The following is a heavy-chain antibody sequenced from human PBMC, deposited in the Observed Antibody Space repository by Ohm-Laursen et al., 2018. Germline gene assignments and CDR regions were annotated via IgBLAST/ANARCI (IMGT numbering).Heavy chain of an antibody. V-gene: IGHV3-11*04. CDR2: ISSSGSTI. Sequence: SLRLSCTASGFTFSDYYMSWIRQAPGKGLEWVSYISSSGSTIYYADSVKGRFTIYRDNAKNSLYLQMNSLRAEDTAVYYCARLYDYGWGRYRLFLYFRIDVWGQGTTVTVSS. J-gene: IGHJ6*02. D-gene: IGHD3-16*02. CDR3: ARLYDYGWGRYRLFLYFRIDV. CDR1: GFTFSDYY.